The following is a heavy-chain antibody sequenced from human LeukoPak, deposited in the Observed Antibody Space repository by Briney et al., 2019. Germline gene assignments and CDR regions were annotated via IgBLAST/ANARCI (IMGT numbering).Heavy chain of an antibody. CDR1: GDSVSSNSAA. V-gene: IGHV6-1*01. Sequence: SQTLSLTCAISGDSVSSNSAAWNWIRQSPSRGLEWLGRTYYRSKWYNDYALSVEGRITINPDTSKNQFSLQLNSVTPEDTAVYYCTRGPSGSYSHFDYWGQGTLVTVSS. D-gene: IGHD1-26*01. CDR2: TYYRSKWYN. J-gene: IGHJ4*02. CDR3: TRGPSGSYSHFDY.